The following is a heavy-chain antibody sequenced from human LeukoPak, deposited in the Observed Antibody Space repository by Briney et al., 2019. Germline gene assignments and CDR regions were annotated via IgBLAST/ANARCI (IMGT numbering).Heavy chain of an antibody. CDR2: ISSSSSTI. CDR1: RFTFSDYY. Sequence: GGSLRLSCAASRFTFSDYYMSWIRQAPGKGLEWVSYISSSSSTIYYADSVKGRFTISRDNAKNSLYLQVNSLTAEDAAVYYCARAGVDSSGYYYQGFDYWGQGTQVTVSS. J-gene: IGHJ4*02. D-gene: IGHD3-3*01. V-gene: IGHV3-11*04. CDR3: ARAGVDSSGYYYQGFDY.